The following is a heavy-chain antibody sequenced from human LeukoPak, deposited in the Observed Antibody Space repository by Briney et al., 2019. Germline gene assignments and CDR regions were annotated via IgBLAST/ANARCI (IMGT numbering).Heavy chain of an antibody. CDR1: GFTFSSYG. V-gene: IGHV3-30*02. J-gene: IGHJ4*02. CDR2: IRYDGSNK. D-gene: IGHD6-19*01. Sequence: GGSLRLSCAASGFTFSSYGMHWVRQAPGKGLEWVAFIRYDGSNKYYADSVKGRFTISRDNSKNTLYLQMNSLRAEDTAVYYCARGYSSGWYSVDYWGQGTLVTASS. CDR3: ARGYSSGWYSVDY.